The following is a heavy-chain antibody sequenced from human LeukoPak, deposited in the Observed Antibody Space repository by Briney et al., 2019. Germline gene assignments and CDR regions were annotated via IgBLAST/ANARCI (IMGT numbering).Heavy chain of an antibody. Sequence: PGGSLRLSCAASGFTLSSYWMICLRQAPGKGRECVANTNQYRSENYYVDPAKSRLTIFTNNANNSLYLQKNSLRAEDTAVYYCARSFNYSYYYMDVWGKGTPVTVSS. V-gene: IGHV3-7*01. D-gene: IGHD3-16*02. CDR2: TNQYRSEN. CDR1: GFTLSSYW. CDR3: ARSFNYSYYYMDV. J-gene: IGHJ6*03.